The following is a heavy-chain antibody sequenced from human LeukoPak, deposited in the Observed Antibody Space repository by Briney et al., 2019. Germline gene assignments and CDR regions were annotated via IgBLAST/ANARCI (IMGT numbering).Heavy chain of an antibody. V-gene: IGHV3-30*03. CDR2: ISYDGTNQ. Sequence: AGGSLRLSCAASGFTFSNYGMHWVRQAPGKGLEWVAVISYDGTNQYYADSVKGRFTISRDNSKNTLYLEVNSLRAEDMAIYYCARIITLHYYDSSAYSSPFDYWGQGTLVTVSS. J-gene: IGHJ4*02. D-gene: IGHD3-22*01. CDR1: GFTFSNYG. CDR3: ARIITLHYYDSSAYSSPFDY.